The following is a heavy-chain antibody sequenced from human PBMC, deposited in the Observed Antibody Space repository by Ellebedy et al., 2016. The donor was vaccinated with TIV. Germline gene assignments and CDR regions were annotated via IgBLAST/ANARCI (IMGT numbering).Heavy chain of an antibody. D-gene: IGHD3-22*01. J-gene: IGHJ3*01. CDR2: IYPGDSDT. V-gene: IGHV5-51*01. CDR1: GYSFAKYW. CDR3: MRPHDPPEGYDV. Sequence: GESLKISCKGSGYSFAKYWIGWVRQMPGKGLEWMGIIYPGDSDTRYSPSFQGQVTISVDKSIDTAFLQWSSLKASDTAIYYCMRPHDPPEGYDVWGQGTKVTVSP.